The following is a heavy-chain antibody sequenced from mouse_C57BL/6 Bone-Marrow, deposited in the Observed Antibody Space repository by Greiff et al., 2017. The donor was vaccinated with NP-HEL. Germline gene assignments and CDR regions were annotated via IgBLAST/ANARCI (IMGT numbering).Heavy chain of an antibody. CDR3: APLIYYDYWYFDV. D-gene: IGHD2-4*01. CDR2: ILPGSGST. CDR1: GYTFSGYW. Sequence: QVQLQQSGAELMKPGASVKLSCKATGYTFSGYWIEWVKQRPGHGLEWIGEILPGSGSTNYNEKFKGKATFTADTSSNTAYMQLSSLSTEDAALYYGAPLIYYDYWYFDVGGTGTTVTVSA. V-gene: IGHV1-9*01. J-gene: IGHJ1*03.